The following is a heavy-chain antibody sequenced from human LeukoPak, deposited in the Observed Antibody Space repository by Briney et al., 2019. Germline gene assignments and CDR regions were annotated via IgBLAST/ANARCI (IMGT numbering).Heavy chain of an antibody. V-gene: IGHV1-69*13. CDR1: GGTFSSYA. J-gene: IGHJ3*02. D-gene: IGHD5-12*01. Sequence: SVKVACKASGGTFSSYAISWVRQAPGQGLEWMGGIIPIFGTANYAQKFQGRVTITADESTSTAYMELSSLRSEDTAVYYCARIRLGEDAFDIWGQGTMVTVSS. CDR3: ARIRLGEDAFDI. CDR2: IIPIFGTA.